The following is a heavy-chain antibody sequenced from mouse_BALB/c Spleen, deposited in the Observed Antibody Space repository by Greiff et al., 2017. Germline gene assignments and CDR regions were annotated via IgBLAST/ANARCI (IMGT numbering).Heavy chain of an antibody. D-gene: IGHD2-4*01. CDR1: GFNIKDYY. CDR3: ARGRSTMNFDY. Sequence: EVQRVESGAELVRPGALVKLSCKASGFNIKDYYMHWVKQRPEQGLEWIGWIDPENGNTIYDPKFQGKASITADTSSNTAYLQLSSLTSEDTAVYYCARGRSTMNFDYWGQGTTLTVSS. J-gene: IGHJ2*01. V-gene: IGHV14-1*02. CDR2: IDPENGNT.